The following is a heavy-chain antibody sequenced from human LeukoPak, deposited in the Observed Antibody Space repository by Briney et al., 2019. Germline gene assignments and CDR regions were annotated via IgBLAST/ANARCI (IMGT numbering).Heavy chain of an antibody. CDR2: IYSDGRT. CDR3: ARTIVGNGHDAFDI. V-gene: IGHV3-53*01. CDR1: GFTVSSNY. Sequence: GGSLRLSCAASGFTVSSNYMSWVRQAPGKGLGWGSIIYSDGRTYYASSVKGRFTTSRDNSKNMLSLQMNSLRAEDTPVYYCARTIVGNGHDAFDIWGQGTMVTVSS. J-gene: IGHJ3*02. D-gene: IGHD1-26*01.